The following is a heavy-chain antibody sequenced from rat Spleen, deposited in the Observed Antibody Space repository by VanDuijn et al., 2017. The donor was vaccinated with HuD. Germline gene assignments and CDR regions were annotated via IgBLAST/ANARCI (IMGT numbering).Heavy chain of an antibody. CDR1: GFTFSTAW. CDR2: IKAKSNNYAT. V-gene: IGHV6-6*01. Sequence: EVQVLESGGGLVQPGNSLKLSCATSGFTFSTAWMYWYRQFPEKRLEWVARIKAKSNNYATDYTESVKGRFTISRDDSKSSIYLQMNNLKEEDTAIYYCAGIIRGTGYVMDAWGQGASVTVSS. J-gene: IGHJ4*01. CDR3: AGIIRGTGYVMDA. D-gene: IGHD4-3*01.